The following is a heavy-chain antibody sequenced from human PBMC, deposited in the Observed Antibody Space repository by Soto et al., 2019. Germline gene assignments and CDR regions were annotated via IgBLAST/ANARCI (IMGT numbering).Heavy chain of an antibody. CDR2: IFSNDEK. D-gene: IGHD7-27*01. V-gene: IGHV2-26*01. J-gene: IGHJ6*02. Sequence: QVTLKESGPVLVKPTETLTLTCTVSGFSLSNARMGVSGLRQPPGKALEWLAHIFSNDEKSYSTSLKSRLTISKDTSKSQVVLTMTNMDPVDTATYYCARIWGPYYYYGMDVWGQGTTVTVSS. CDR1: GFSLSNARMG. CDR3: ARIWGPYYYYGMDV.